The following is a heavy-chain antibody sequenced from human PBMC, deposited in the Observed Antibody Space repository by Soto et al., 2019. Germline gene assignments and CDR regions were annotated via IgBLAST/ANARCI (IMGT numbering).Heavy chain of an antibody. CDR2: MDGSGTTK. CDR3: ASGFARFNY. CDR1: GFTFNDFE. J-gene: IGHJ4*02. Sequence: EVQLLESGGGLVQPGGSLRLSCGVSGFTFNDFEMNWVRQAPGKGLEWLAYMDGSGTTKKYADSVRGRFTISRDNPNNSQFLQMSSRSAADSGLSSGASGFARFNYWGQGTLVLVSS. V-gene: IGHV3-48*03.